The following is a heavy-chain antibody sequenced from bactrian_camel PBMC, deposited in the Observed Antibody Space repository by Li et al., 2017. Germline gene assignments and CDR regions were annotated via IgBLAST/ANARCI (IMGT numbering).Heavy chain of an antibody. V-gene: IGHV3S1*01. J-gene: IGHJ4*01. CDR3: AAGHPKYEYRVLSSSDYTY. CDR2: ICAALGSS. Sequence: HVQLVESGGGSVEAGGSPRLSCVVSGYNYKSLCMAWFRQAPGKEREGVATICAALGSSVYADSVKGRFTVSQDNAKNTVYLQMNMLKSEDTAIYYCAAGHPKYEYRVLSSSDYTYWGQGTQVTVS. CDR1: GYNYKSLC. D-gene: IGHD2*01.